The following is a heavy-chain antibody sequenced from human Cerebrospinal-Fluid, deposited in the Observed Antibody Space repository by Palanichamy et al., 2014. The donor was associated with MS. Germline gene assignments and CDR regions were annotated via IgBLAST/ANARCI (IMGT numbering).Heavy chain of an antibody. CDR2: LYSSGST. Sequence: QLQLQESGPGLVKPSETLSLTCTVSGGSISSGSYYWVWIRQPPGKGLEWIRSLYSSGSTYYNPSLKSRVTISVDTSKNQFSLNLNSVTAADTAVYYCARSDFSNTVDYWGQRTLVTVSS. D-gene: IGHD4-11*01. J-gene: IGHJ4*02. CDR1: GGSISSGSYY. CDR3: ARSDFSNTVDY. V-gene: IGHV4-39*01.